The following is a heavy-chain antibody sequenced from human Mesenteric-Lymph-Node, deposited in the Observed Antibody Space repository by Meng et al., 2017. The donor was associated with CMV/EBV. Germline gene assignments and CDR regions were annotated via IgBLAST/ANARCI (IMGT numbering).Heavy chain of an antibody. D-gene: IGHD5-12*01. CDR3: AKAAVATTGLLDF. J-gene: IGHJ4*02. Sequence: GGSLRLSCAASEFTLSSYAMNWVRQAPGKGLEWLSAISGSGVSTYYADSVKGRFTVSRDNSKNTLYLQMDSLRAEDTAVYYCAKAAVATTGLLDFWGQGTLVTVSS. CDR2: ISGSGVST. V-gene: IGHV3-23*01. CDR1: EFTLSSYA.